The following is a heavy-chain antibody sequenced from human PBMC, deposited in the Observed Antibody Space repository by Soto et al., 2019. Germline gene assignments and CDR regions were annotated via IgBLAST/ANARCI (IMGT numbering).Heavy chain of an antibody. CDR3: ARDNYYDLFTLDV. V-gene: IGHV3-66*01. Sequence: GGSLRLSCAASGFTVSSNYMSWVRQAPGKGLEWVSVIYSGGSTYYADSVKGRFTISRDNSKNTLYLQMNSLRAEDTAVYYCARDNYYDLFTLDVWGKGTTVTVSS. CDR1: GFTVSSNY. CDR2: IYSGGST. D-gene: IGHD3-3*01. J-gene: IGHJ6*04.